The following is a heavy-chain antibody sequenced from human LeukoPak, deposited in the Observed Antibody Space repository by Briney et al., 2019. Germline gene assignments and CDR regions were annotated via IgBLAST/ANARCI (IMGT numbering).Heavy chain of an antibody. CDR1: GFTFSSHG. J-gene: IGHJ4*02. CDR2: ISPIGVIT. CDR3: AKEDAWIQFGD. D-gene: IGHD5-24*01. Sequence: TGGSLRLSCAASGFTFSSHGMSWVRQAPGKGLGWVSCISPIGVITYYADSVKGRFTISRDNPNRTTYLRMNSLRPEDTTIYYCAKEDAWIQFGDWGRGTLVTVSS. V-gene: IGHV3-23*01.